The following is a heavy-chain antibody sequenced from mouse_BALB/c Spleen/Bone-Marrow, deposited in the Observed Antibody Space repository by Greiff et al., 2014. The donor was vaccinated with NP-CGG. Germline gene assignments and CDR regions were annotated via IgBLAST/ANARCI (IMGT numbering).Heavy chain of an antibody. V-gene: IGHV5-6-5*01. CDR1: GFTFSSYA. Sequence: VQLKESGGGLVKPGGSLKLSCAASGFTFSSYAMSWVRQTPEKRLEWVASISSGGSTYYPDSVKGRFTTSRDNARNILYLQMSSLRSEDTAMYYCARLITRGNFDYWGQGTTLTVSS. CDR2: ISSGGST. D-gene: IGHD2-4*01. CDR3: ARLITRGNFDY. J-gene: IGHJ2*01.